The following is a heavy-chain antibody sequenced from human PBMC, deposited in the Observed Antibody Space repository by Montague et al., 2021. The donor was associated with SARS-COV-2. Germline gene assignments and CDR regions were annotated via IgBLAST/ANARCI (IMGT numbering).Heavy chain of an antibody. J-gene: IGHJ4*02. CDR3: ARQLAGFWSGYFDY. V-gene: IGHV4-61*02. CDR2: MYTSGST. Sequence: TLSLTCTVSGGSISSGSYYWSWIRQPAGKGLEWIGRMYTSGSTNYNPSLKSRVTISVDTSKNQFSLKLSSVTAADTAVYYCARQLAGFWSGYFDYWGQGTLVIVSS. CDR1: GGSISSGSYY. D-gene: IGHD3-3*01.